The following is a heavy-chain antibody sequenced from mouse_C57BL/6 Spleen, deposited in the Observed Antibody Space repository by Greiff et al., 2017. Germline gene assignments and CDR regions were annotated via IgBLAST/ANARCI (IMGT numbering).Heavy chain of an antibody. D-gene: IGHD3-1*01. V-gene: IGHV5-4*01. CDR2: ISDGGSYT. CDR3: AREGYTHRYFDV. J-gene: IGHJ1*03. CDR1: GFTFSSYA. Sequence: DVKLVASGGGLVKPGGSLKLSCAASGFTFSSYAMSWVRQTPEKRLEWVATISDGGSYTYYPDNVKGRFTIYRDNAKNNLYLQMSHLKSEDTAMYYCAREGYTHRYFDVWGTGTTVTVSS.